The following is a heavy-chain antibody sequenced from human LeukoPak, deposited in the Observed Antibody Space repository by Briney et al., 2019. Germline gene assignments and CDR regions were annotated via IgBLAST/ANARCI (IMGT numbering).Heavy chain of an antibody. J-gene: IGHJ6*03. CDR1: GFTFNNAW. D-gene: IGHD3-3*01. CDR3: AKVGYDFWSGYSTLYYYYMDV. CDR2: ISGSGGST. Sequence: PGGSLRLSCAASGFTFNNAWMSWVRQAPGKGLEWVSAISGSGGSTYYADSVKGRFTISRDNSKNTLYLQMNSLRAEDTAVYYCAKVGYDFWSGYSTLYYYYMDVWGKGTTVTVSS. V-gene: IGHV3-23*01.